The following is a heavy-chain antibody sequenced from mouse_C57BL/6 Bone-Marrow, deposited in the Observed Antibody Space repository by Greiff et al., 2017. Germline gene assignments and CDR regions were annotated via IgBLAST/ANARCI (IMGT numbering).Heavy chain of an antibody. V-gene: IGHV5-17*01. CDR2: ISSGSSTI. CDR1: GFTFSDYG. J-gene: IGHJ4*01. D-gene: IGHD1-1*02. CDR3: VRENIWLSMEY. Sequence: DVHLVESGGGLVKPGGSLKLSCAASGFTFSDYGMHWVRQAPEKGLEWVAYISSGSSTIYYADTVKGRFTISRDNAKNTLFLQMTSLRSEDTAMYYCVRENIWLSMEYGGQGTSVTVSS.